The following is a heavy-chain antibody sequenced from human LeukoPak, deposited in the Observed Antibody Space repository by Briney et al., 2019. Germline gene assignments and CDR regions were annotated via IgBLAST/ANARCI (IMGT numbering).Heavy chain of an antibody. Sequence: PSETLSLTCSVSGFSITSGYFWGWIRQSPGKGLEWIGNIYTTGAGSTYYNPSVKSRVTLFSDKAKNQLSLKMNSVTAADTAVYYCARGQIYDYWTPVSWKFDLWGRGTLVSVSS. J-gene: IGHJ2*01. V-gene: IGHV4-38-2*02. D-gene: IGHD3/OR15-3a*01. CDR1: GFSITSGYF. CDR2: IYTTGAGST. CDR3: ARGQIYDYWTPVSWKFDL.